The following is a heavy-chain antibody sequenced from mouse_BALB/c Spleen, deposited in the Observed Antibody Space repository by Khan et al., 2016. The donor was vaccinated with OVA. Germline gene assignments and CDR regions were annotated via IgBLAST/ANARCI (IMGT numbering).Heavy chain of an antibody. CDR1: GYTFTSYW. CDR3: ARENYYGRSCYAMDY. D-gene: IGHD1-1*01. J-gene: IGHJ4*01. Sequence: DLVKPGASVNLSCKASGYTFTSYWINWINQRPGQGLEWIGRISPGSSFAYYTDMFKDTAPLTVDTSSSTVYIQLSSLSSEDSAVYFYARENYYGRSCYAMDYWGQGTSVTVSS. CDR2: ISPGSSFA. V-gene: IGHV1S41*01.